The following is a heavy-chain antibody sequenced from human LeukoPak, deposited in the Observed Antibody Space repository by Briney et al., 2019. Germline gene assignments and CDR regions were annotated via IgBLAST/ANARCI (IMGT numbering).Heavy chain of an antibody. CDR3: ARAFSYSRVTSLGY. CDR1: GFTFSSYW. D-gene: IGHD6-13*01. V-gene: IGHV3-7*01. J-gene: IGHJ4*02. Sequence: GGSLRLSCAASGFTFSSYWMSWVRQAPGKGLEWVANIKQDGSEKYYVDSVKGRFTISRDNAKNSLYLQMNSLRTEDTAVYYCARAFSYSRVTSLGYWGEGSLVTVSS. CDR2: IKQDGSEK.